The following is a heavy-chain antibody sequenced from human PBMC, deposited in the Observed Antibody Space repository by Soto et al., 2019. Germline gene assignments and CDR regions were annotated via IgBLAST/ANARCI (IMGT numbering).Heavy chain of an antibody. CDR1: GGSSTEYY. CDR3: ARAFAGFGAYWYFDL. J-gene: IGHJ2*01. Sequence: SETLSLSCTDSGGSSTEYYWSWIRQPPGKALEWIGYGYHSVSIHYNPSLKTRVTISVDTSENQFSLRLSSVTAADTAVYYCARAFAGFGAYWYFDLWGRGTLVTVSP. V-gene: IGHV4-59*01. D-gene: IGHD3-16*01. CDR2: GYHSVSI.